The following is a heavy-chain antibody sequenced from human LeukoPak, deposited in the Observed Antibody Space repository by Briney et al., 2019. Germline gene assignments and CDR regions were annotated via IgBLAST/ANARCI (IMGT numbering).Heavy chain of an antibody. CDR1: GFTFTVYN. CDR3: ARAPYGDYNWFDP. V-gene: IGHV1-2*02. Sequence: ASVKVSCKASGFTFTVYNIHWVRQAPGQGLEWMGWINPNNGGTNYAQKFQGRVTMTRDTSISTAYMELSRLRSEDMAVYYCARAPYGDYNWFDPWGQGTLVTVSS. CDR2: INPNNGGT. J-gene: IGHJ5*02. D-gene: IGHD4-17*01.